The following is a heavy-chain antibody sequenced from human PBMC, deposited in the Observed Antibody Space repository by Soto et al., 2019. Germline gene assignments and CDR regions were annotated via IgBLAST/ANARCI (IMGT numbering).Heavy chain of an antibody. CDR3: ARDRWGPEGYYYGMDV. V-gene: IGHV3-13*01. Sequence: GGSLRLSCAASGFTFSSYDMHWVRQATGKGLEWVSAIGTAGDTYYPGSVKGRFTISRENAKNSLYLQMNSLRAEDTAVYYCARDRWGPEGYYYGMDVWGQGTTVTVSS. J-gene: IGHJ6*02. CDR1: GFTFSSYD. D-gene: IGHD1-26*01. CDR2: IGTAGDT.